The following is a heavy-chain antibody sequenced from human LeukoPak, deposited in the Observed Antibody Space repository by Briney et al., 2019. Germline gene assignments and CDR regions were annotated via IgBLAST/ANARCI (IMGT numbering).Heavy chain of an antibody. CDR2: IIPIFGTA. Sequence: PGASVKVSCKASRYTFTGYYMHWVRQAPGQGLEWMGGIIPIFGTANYAQKFQGRVTITADKSTSTAYMELSSLRSEDTAVYYCARVTPGQGWLQLYNWFDPWGQGTLVTVSS. V-gene: IGHV1-69*06. D-gene: IGHD5-24*01. CDR1: RYTFTGYY. CDR3: ARVTPGQGWLQLYNWFDP. J-gene: IGHJ5*02.